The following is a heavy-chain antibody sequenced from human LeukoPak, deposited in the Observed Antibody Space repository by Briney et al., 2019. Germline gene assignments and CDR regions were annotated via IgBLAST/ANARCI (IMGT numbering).Heavy chain of an antibody. CDR3: AKDSNRRGYSSGLFDY. J-gene: IGHJ4*02. CDR2: ISGSGGST. Sequence: TGGSLRLSCAASGFTFSSYAMSWIRQAPGKGLEWVSAISGSGGSTYYADPVKGRFTISRDNSKYTLYLQMNSLRAEDTAVYYCAKDSNRRGYSSGLFDYWGQGTLVTVSS. V-gene: IGHV3-23*01. CDR1: GFTFSSYA. D-gene: IGHD6-19*01.